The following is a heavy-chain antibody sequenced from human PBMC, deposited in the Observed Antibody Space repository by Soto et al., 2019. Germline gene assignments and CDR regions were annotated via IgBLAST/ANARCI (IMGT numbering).Heavy chain of an antibody. CDR2: INAGNGNT. D-gene: IGHD1-26*01. V-gene: IGHV1-3*01. CDR3: ARVPVGATHFYYYGMDV. Sequence: ASVKVSCKASGYTFTSYAMHWVRQAPGQRFEWMGWINAGNGNTKYSQKFQGRVTITRDTSASTAYMELSSLRSEDTAVYYCARVPVGATHFYYYGMDVWGQGTTVTVSS. CDR1: GYTFTSYA. J-gene: IGHJ6*02.